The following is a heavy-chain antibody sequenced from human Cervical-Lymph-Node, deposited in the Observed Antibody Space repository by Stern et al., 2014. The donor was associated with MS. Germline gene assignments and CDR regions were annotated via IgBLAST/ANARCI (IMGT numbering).Heavy chain of an antibody. CDR2: SYHSGRT. Sequence: QVQLQESGPGLVKPSQTLSLTCSVSGGSISTVGYYWTWIRQHPGKGLEWVGYSYHSGRTYYNPSLKRRASISVDTSKNQFSLIVTSVTAADTALYYCARSDRLWGSFDYWGQGTLVTVSS. CDR1: GGSISTVGYY. CDR3: ARSDRLWGSFDY. D-gene: IGHD3-16*01. J-gene: IGHJ4*02. V-gene: IGHV4-31*03.